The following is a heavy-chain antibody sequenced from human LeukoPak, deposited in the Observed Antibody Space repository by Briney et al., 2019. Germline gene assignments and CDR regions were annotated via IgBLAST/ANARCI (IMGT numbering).Heavy chain of an antibody. CDR3: ARGGTGYCSSTSCSQPGRDWFDP. V-gene: IGHV1-2*02. Sequence: ASVKVSCKASGYTFSDYYMHWVRQAPGQGPEWMGWINPNSGGTNYAQKFQGRVTMTRDTSISTAYMELSRLRSDDTAVYYCARGGTGYCSSTSCSQPGRDWFDPWGQGTLVTVSS. CDR2: INPNSGGT. D-gene: IGHD2-2*01. J-gene: IGHJ5*02. CDR1: GYTFSDYY.